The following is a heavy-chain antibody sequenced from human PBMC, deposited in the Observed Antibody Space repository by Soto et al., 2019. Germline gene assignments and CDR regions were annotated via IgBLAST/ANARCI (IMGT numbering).Heavy chain of an antibody. CDR1: GFSLSTIGVG. J-gene: IGHJ3*02. CDR3: AQRVTTPYYYDGSDYPHVFDI. CDR2: IYWDDDK. Sequence: QITLKESGPTLVKPAQTLTLTCTVSGFSLSTIGVGVGWIRQPPGKALEWLALIYWDDDKRYSPSLKSRITITTDHSQNQVVLRMTNMDPVDTATYYWAQRVTTPYYYDGSDYPHVFDIWGQGTLVAVSS. V-gene: IGHV2-5*02. D-gene: IGHD3-22*01.